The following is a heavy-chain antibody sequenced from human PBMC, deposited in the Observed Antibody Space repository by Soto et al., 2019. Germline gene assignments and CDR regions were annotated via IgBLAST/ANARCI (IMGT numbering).Heavy chain of an antibody. CDR3: ARGRPGYYYGSGSYYSSSAFDI. V-gene: IGHV1-8*01. CDR1: GYTFTSYD. J-gene: IGHJ3*02. D-gene: IGHD3-10*01. CDR2: MNPNSGNT. Sequence: QVQLVQSGAEVKKPGASVKVSCKASGYTFTSYDINWVRQATGQGLEWMGWMNPNSGNTGLAQKFQGTVTMTRKTSISRAYMALSSLRSEETAVYYCARGRPGYYYGSGSYYSSSAFDIWGQGTMVTVSS.